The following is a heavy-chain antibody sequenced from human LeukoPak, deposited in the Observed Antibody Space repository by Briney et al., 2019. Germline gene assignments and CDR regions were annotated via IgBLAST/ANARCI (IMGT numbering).Heavy chain of an antibody. Sequence: GGSLRLSCAASGFTFSSYSMNWVRQAPGKGLEWVSSISSSSSYIYYADSVKGRLTISRDNAKNSLYLQMNSLRAEDTAVYYCAAYGGNSAGYFDYWSQGTLVTVSS. V-gene: IGHV3-21*01. CDR3: AAYGGNSAGYFDY. D-gene: IGHD4-23*01. CDR2: ISSSSSYI. J-gene: IGHJ4*02. CDR1: GFTFSSYS.